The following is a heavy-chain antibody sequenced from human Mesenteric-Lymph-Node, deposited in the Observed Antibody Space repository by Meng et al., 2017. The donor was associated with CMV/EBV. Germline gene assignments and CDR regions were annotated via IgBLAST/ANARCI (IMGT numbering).Heavy chain of an antibody. D-gene: IGHD5-12*01. CDR3: ARDGQYSGYDWGIGY. V-gene: IGHV1-46*01. J-gene: IGHJ4*02. CDR2: VDPDGGDT. CDR1: GYNFMTYS. Sequence: SGYNFMTYSVHWVRQAPGQGLEWMGRVDPDGGDTRYSQKFKGRVSMTRNTSTGTVYMELSSPTSDDTAVYYCARDGQYSGYDWGIGYWGQGTLVTVSS.